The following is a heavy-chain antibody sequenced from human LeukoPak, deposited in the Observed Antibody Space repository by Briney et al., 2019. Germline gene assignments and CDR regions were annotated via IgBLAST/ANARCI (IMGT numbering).Heavy chain of an antibody. Sequence: SETLSLTCAVYGGSLSGYYWSWIRQPPGKGLEWIGEINHSGSTNYNPSLKSRVTISVDTSKNQFSLKLSSVTAADTAVYYCARGPRYSSSWYRYFQHWGQGTLVTVSS. CDR3: ARGPRYSSSWYRYFQH. V-gene: IGHV4-34*01. CDR1: GGSLSGYY. CDR2: INHSGST. D-gene: IGHD6-13*01. J-gene: IGHJ1*01.